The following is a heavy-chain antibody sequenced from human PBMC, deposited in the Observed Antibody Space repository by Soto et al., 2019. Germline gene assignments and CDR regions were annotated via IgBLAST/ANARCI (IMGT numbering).Heavy chain of an antibody. D-gene: IGHD3-16*01. CDR2: MNPDTGGT. CDR3: ARDTYTGSTGYHCRMGL. CDR1: GYTFSDFS. J-gene: IGHJ6*02. V-gene: IGHV1-2*04. Sequence: GASVKVSCKASGYTFSDFSMHWVRQAPGQGLEWVGWMNPDTGGTNYAQKFQGWVTMTRDTSISTAYMELSRLRSDDTAVYYCARDTYTGSTGYHCRMGLWGQGPTGAV.